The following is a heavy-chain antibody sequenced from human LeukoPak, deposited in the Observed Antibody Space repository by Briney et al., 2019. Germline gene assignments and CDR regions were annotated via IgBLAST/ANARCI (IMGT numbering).Heavy chain of an antibody. D-gene: IGHD3-22*01. Sequence: PGGSLRLSCAASGFTFSGYAMSWVRQAPGKGLEWVSTISDNGGRTYYADSVKGRFTISRDNSKNTLFLQMNSLRAEDSAVYYCATDREGDPSAYYLVRGQGTLITVSS. CDR1: GFTFSGYA. CDR2: ISDNGGRT. J-gene: IGHJ4*02. CDR3: ATDREGDPSAYYLV. V-gene: IGHV3-23*01.